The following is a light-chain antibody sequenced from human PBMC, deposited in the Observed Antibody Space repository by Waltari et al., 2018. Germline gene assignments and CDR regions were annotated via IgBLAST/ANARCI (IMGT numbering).Light chain of an antibody. J-gene: IGKJ1*01. CDR1: QGVNTY. V-gene: IGKV3-20*01. CDR3: QHHVRLPAT. Sequence: IVLTPSPGTLSLSPGERATLSCRASQGVNTYLAWYQQKPGQAPRLLIYGAYTRAAGIPDRFSGSGSGTDFSLTISRLEAEDFAVYYCQHHVRLPATFGQGTKVEIK. CDR2: GAY.